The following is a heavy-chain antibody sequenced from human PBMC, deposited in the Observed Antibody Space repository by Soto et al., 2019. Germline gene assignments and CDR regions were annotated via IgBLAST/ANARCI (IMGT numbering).Heavy chain of an antibody. J-gene: IGHJ5*02. CDR1: GDSVGSPSYY. D-gene: IGHD6-19*01. V-gene: IGHV4-61*01. CDR3: VRDLTYRSGWYSS. CDR2: IYYTGNT. Sequence: SETLSLTCTVSGDSVGSPSYYWNWIRQPPGKGLEWIGYIYYTGNTNYNPSLKGRVTISVDTSKNQYSLKLTSVTAADTAVYYCVRDLTYRSGWYSSWGQGTLVTVSS.